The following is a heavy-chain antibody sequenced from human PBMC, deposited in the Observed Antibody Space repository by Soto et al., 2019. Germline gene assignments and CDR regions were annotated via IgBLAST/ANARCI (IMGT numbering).Heavy chain of an antibody. Sequence: PSETLSLTCTVAGGSISSSNWWSWVRQPPGRGLEWIGEIYHSGSTNYNPSLKSRVTISVDKSKNQFSLKLSSVTAADTAVYYCARVRGYSYGLFDYWGQGTLVTVSS. CDR1: GGSISSSNW. D-gene: IGHD5-18*01. J-gene: IGHJ4*02. CDR2: IYHSGST. CDR3: ARVRGYSYGLFDY. V-gene: IGHV4-4*02.